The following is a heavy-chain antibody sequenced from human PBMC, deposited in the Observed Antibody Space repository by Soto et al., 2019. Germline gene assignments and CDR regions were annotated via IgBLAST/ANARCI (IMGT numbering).Heavy chain of an antibody. CDR1: GFSFSSYS. V-gene: IGHV3-21*01. J-gene: IGHJ3*02. CDR2: ISSSSSYI. D-gene: IGHD3-16*02. CDR3: ARVMITFGGVIVRGLDAFDI. Sequence: GGSLRLSCAASGFSFSSYSMNWVRQAPGKGLEWVSSISSSSSYIYYADSVKGRFTISRDNAKNSLYLQMNSLRAEGTAVYYCARVMITFGGVIVRGLDAFDIWGQGTMVTVSS.